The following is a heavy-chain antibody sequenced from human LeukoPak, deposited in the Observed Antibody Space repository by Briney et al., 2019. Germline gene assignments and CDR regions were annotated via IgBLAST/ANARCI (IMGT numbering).Heavy chain of an antibody. V-gene: IGHV4-61*01. J-gene: IGHJ3*02. CDR3: ASGNNGAFDI. D-gene: IGHD1/OR15-1a*01. Sequence: PSETLSLTCTVSGGSFSSGSYYWSWIRQPPGKGLEWIGYIYYSGSTNYNPSLKSRVTISVDTSKNQFSLKLSSVTAADTAVYYCASGNNGAFDIWGQGTMVTVSS. CDR2: IYYSGST. CDR1: GGSFSSGSYY.